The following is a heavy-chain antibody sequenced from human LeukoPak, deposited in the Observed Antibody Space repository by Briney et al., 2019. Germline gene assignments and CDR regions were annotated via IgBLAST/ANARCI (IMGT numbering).Heavy chain of an antibody. CDR3: ARRNRLRWYYMDV. D-gene: IGHD1-14*01. V-gene: IGHV1-46*01. J-gene: IGHJ6*03. CDR2: INPSGGST. CDR1: GYTFTSYY. Sequence: GASVKVSCKASGYTFTSYYMHWVRQPPGQGLEWMGIINPSGGSTSYAQKFQGRVTMTRDMSTSTVYMELSSLRSEDTAVYYCARRNRLRWYYMDVWGKGTTVTVSS.